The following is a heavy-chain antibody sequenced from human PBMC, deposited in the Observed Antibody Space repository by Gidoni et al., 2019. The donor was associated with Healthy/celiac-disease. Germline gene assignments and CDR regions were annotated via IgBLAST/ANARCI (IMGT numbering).Heavy chain of an antibody. Sequence: EVQLVESGGGLVKPGGSLILSCAASGFTFSSYSMNWVRQAPGKGLVWVSSISSSSSYIYYADSVKGRFTISRDNAKNSLYLQLNSLRAEDTAVYYCARGGGDYPFDYWGQGTLVTVSS. V-gene: IGHV3-21*01. D-gene: IGHD4-17*01. CDR1: GFTFSSYS. CDR2: ISSSSSYI. CDR3: ARGGGDYPFDY. J-gene: IGHJ4*02.